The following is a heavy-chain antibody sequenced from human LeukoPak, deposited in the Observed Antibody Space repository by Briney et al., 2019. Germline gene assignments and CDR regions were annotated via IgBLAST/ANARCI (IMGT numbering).Heavy chain of an antibody. J-gene: IGHJ4*02. D-gene: IGHD6-6*01. CDR3: ARATSIAARTVGY. CDR2: MNPNSGNT. CDR1: GYTFTSYY. V-gene: IGHV1-8*01. Sequence: SVKVSCKASGYTFTSYYINWVRQATGQGLEWMGWMNPNSGNTGYAQKFQGRVTMTRNTSISTAYMELSSLRSEDTAVYYCARATSIAARTVGYWGQGALVTVSS.